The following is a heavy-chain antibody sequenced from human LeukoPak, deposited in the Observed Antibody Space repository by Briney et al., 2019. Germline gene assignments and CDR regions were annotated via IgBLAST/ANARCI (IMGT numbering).Heavy chain of an antibody. Sequence: GGSLRLSCAASGFTFSSYAMSWVRQAPGKGLEWVSGISVSAGTTYYADSVKGRFTISRDNSRNTLFLQVNSLRADDTAVYYCAKEGGNGWSFFDYWGQGSLVTVSS. D-gene: IGHD6-19*01. J-gene: IGHJ4*02. V-gene: IGHV3-23*01. CDR3: AKEGGNGWSFFDY. CDR2: ISVSAGTT. CDR1: GFTFSSYA.